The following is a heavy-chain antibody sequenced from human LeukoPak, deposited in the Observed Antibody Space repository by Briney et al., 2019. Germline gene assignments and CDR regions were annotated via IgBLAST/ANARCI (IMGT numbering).Heavy chain of an antibody. Sequence: AGGSLRLSCAASGFTFSSYAMSWVRQAPGKGLEWVSAISGSGGSTYYADSVKGRFTISRDNSKNTLYLQMNSLRAEDTAVYYCVKVPPYDSSGYYYEYYFDYWGQGTLVTVSS. D-gene: IGHD3-22*01. J-gene: IGHJ4*02. CDR2: ISGSGGST. CDR3: VKVPPYDSSGYYYEYYFDY. CDR1: GFTFSSYA. V-gene: IGHV3-23*01.